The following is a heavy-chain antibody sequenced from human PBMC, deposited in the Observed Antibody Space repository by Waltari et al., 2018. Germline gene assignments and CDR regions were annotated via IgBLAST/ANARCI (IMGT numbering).Heavy chain of an antibody. CDR1: GGTFTSLA. D-gene: IGHD2-15*01. CDR2: IIPIFGTA. J-gene: IGHJ5*02. V-gene: IGHV1-69*12. Sequence: QVQLVQSGAEVMQPGSSVKFSCKASGGTFTSLAISWVRQAPGQGLEWMGGIIPIFGTANYAQKFQGRVTITADESTSTAYMELSSLRSEDTAVYYCGRTVWYSSFLNPWGQGTLVTVSS. CDR3: GRTVWYSSFLNP.